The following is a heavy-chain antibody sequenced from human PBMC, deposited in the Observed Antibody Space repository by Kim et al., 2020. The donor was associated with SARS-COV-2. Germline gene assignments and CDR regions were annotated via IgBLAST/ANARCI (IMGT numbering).Heavy chain of an antibody. V-gene: IGHV4-59*01. Sequence: SETLSLTCTVSGGSISSYYWSWIRQPPGKGLEWIGYIYYSGSTNYNPSLKSRVTISVDTSKNQFPLKLSSVTAADTAVYYCASYYYDSSGYYYGMDVWGQGTTVTVSS. D-gene: IGHD3-22*01. CDR1: GGSISSYY. CDR3: ASYYYDSSGYYYGMDV. J-gene: IGHJ6*02. CDR2: IYYSGST.